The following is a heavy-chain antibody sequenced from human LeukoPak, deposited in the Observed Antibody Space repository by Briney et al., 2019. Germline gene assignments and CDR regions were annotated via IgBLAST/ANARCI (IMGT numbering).Heavy chain of an antibody. CDR3: ARISDREEAYEGGYDSSGYS. J-gene: IGHJ4*02. Sequence: ASVKVSCKASGGTFSSYAISWVRQAPGQGLEWMGRIIPILGIANYAQKFQGRVTITADKSTSTAYMELSSLRSEDTAVYYCARISDREEAYEGGYDSSGYSWGQGTLVTVSS. CDR1: GGTFSSYA. V-gene: IGHV1-69*04. CDR2: IIPILGIA. D-gene: IGHD3-22*01.